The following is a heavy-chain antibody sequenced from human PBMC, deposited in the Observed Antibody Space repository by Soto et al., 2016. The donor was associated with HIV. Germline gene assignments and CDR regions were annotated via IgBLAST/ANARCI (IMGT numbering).Heavy chain of an antibody. V-gene: IGHV4-31*03. J-gene: IGHJ5*02. CDR2: IYYTGST. Sequence: QVQLQESGPGLVKPSQTLSLTCSVSGDSINSGSSYWNWIRQHPRKGLEWIGYIYYTGSTYYNPSLKSRLTISIDTSKNQFSLRLKSVTAADTAIYYCARLGRYDERIDPWGHGALVTSPQ. CDR3: ARLGRYDERIDP. CDR1: GDSINSGSSY. D-gene: IGHD1-20*01.